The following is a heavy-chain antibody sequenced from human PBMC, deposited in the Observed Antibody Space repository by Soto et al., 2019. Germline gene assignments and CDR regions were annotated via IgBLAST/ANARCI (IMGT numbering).Heavy chain of an antibody. CDR2: IYSGGST. D-gene: IGHD6-13*01. CDR3: ARHRQQLDYYYYYYYMDV. V-gene: IGHV3-66*04. CDR1: GFTVSSNY. J-gene: IGHJ6*03. Sequence: GGSLRHSCASSGFTVSSNYMILVRQATGKGLEWVSVIYSGGSTYYADSVKGRFTISGDNSKNTLYLQMNSLRAEDTAVYYCARHRQQLDYYYYYYYMDVWGKGTTVTVSS.